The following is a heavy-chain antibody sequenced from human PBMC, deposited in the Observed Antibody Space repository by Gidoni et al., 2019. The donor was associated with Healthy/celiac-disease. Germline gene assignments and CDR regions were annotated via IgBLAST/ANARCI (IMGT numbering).Heavy chain of an antibody. CDR2: ISSSGSTI. D-gene: IGHD6-13*01. J-gene: IGHJ4*02. CDR1: GFTFSDYY. CDR3: AREIRQQPDDSRDY. V-gene: IGHV3-11*01. Sequence: QVHLVESGGGLVKPGGSLSLSCAASGFTFSDYYMSWIRQAPGKWLEWVSYISSSGSTIYYADSVKGGFTIARDNAKNSLYLQMNSLRAEDTAVYYCAREIRQQPDDSRDYWGQGTLVTVSS.